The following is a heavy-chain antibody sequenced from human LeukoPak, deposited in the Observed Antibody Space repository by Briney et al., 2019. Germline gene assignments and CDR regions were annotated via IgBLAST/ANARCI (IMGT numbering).Heavy chain of an antibody. V-gene: IGHV3-74*01. J-gene: IGHJ3*02. Sequence: VGSLRLSCAASLFTLTGYLMHWVRQAPGKELVWVSRINTDGSTTTYADSVKGRFTISSDNAKNTLYLQMNSLRAQDTAVYYCARRDAFDIWGQGTMVTVSS. CDR3: ARRDAFDI. CDR2: INTDGSTT. CDR1: LFTLTGYL.